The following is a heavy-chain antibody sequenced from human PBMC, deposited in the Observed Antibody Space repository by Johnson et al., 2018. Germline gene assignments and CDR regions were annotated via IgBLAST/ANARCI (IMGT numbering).Heavy chain of an antibody. V-gene: IGHV3-33*01. D-gene: IGHD6-13*01. Sequence: QVQLVQSGGGVVQPGRSLRLSCAASGFTFSSYGMHWVRQAPGKGLEWVAVIWYDGSNKYYADSVKGRFTISRDNSKNPLYLQMNSLRAEDTAVYYCARDRSSWYFYYGMDVWGQGTTVTVSS. CDR1: GFTFSSYG. CDR3: ARDRSSWYFYYGMDV. CDR2: IWYDGSNK. J-gene: IGHJ6*02.